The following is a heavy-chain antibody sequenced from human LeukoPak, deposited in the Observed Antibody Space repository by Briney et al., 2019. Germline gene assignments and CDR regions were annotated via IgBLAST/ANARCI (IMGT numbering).Heavy chain of an antibody. Sequence: PGGSLRLSCAASGFTFSGSAMHWVRQASGKGLEWVGRVRTNYATTYAASVEGRFTISRDDSKSTAYLQMNSLKTEDTAVYYCTRDSGDPTFDFWGQGTLVTVSS. CDR2: VRTNYAT. D-gene: IGHD4-17*01. V-gene: IGHV3-73*01. CDR1: GFTFSGSA. CDR3: TRDSGDPTFDF. J-gene: IGHJ4*02.